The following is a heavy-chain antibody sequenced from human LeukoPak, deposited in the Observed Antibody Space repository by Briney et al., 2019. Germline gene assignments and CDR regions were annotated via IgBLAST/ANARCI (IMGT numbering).Heavy chain of an antibody. D-gene: IGHD3-9*01. CDR2: ISVSGGST. J-gene: IGHJ4*02. CDR1: GFTFSSYA. V-gene: IGHV3-23*01. Sequence: GGSLRLSCAASGFTFSSYAMSWVRQAPGKGLEWVSAISVSGGSTYYADSVKGRFTISRDNSKNTLYLQMNSLRAEDTAVYYCAKVGILRYFAWLSLDYWGPGTLVTVSS. CDR3: AKVGILRYFAWLSLDY.